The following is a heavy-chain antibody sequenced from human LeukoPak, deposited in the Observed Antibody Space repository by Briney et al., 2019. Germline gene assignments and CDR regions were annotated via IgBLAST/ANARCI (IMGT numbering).Heavy chain of an antibody. Sequence: GGSLRLSCAASGFTFSSYAMSWVRQAPGKGLEGVSAISGSGGSTYYADSVKGRFTISRDNSKNTLYLQMNSLRAEDTAVYYCVKGKYSYYRFDYWGQGTLVTVSS. V-gene: IGHV3-23*01. D-gene: IGHD5-18*01. CDR2: ISGSGGST. J-gene: IGHJ4*02. CDR3: VKGKYSYYRFDY. CDR1: GFTFSSYA.